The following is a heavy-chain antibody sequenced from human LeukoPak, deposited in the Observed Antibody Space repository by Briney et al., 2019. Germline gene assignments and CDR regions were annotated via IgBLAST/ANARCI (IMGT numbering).Heavy chain of an antibody. V-gene: IGHV4-59*01. Sequence: SETLSLTCTVSGVSIRSYYWNWVRQSPGRGLEWIGYMHHSGSSHYNPLLKSRVTISVDTSKNHFSLKLNSVTAAYTAVYYCAGGYGSSWSFDHWGQGTLVTVSS. CDR3: AGGYGSSWSFDH. J-gene: IGHJ4*02. D-gene: IGHD2-2*01. CDR1: GVSIRSYY. CDR2: MHHSGSS.